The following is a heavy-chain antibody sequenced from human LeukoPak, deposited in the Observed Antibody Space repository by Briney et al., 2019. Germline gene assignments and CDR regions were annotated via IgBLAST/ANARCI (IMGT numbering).Heavy chain of an antibody. J-gene: IGHJ4*02. CDR1: GGSISSYY. CDR3: ARKIYGSSWIDY. CDR2: IHSSGST. D-gene: IGHD6-13*01. Sequence: PSETLSFTCTVPGGSISSYYWSWIRQPPGKGLEWIGHIHSSGSTNYNPSLKSRVTISVDTSKNRFSLKLSSVTAADTAVYYCARKIYGSSWIDYWGQGTLVTVSS. V-gene: IGHV4-59*01.